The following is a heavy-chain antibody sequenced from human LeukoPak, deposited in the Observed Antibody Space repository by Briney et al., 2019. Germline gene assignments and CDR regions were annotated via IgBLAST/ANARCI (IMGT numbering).Heavy chain of an antibody. J-gene: IGHJ6*02. Sequence: GGSLRLSCAASRFTFSSYAMHWVRQAPGKGLEWVALISYDGSNKYYADSVKGRFTISRDNSKNTLYLQMNSLRAEDTAVYYCARSSGSSWYNSADYYYYGMDVWGQGTTVTVSS. CDR3: ARSSGSSWYNSADYYYYGMDV. D-gene: IGHD6-13*01. CDR1: RFTFSSYA. V-gene: IGHV3-30-3*01. CDR2: ISYDGSNK.